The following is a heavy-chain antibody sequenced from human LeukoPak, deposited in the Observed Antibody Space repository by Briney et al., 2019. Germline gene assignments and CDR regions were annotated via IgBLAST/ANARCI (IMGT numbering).Heavy chain of an antibody. CDR1: GFTFSSYS. J-gene: IGHJ6*03. CDR2: ISSSSSYI. V-gene: IGHV3-21*01. Sequence: PGGSLRLSCAASGFTFSSYSMNWVRQAPGKGLEWVSSISSSSSYIYYADSVKGRFTISRDNAKNSLYLQMNSLRAEDTAVYYCARDESGAGYSYGYDREGIDYYYYYYMDVWGKGTTVTVSS. D-gene: IGHD5-18*01. CDR3: ARDESGAGYSYGYDREGIDYYYYYYMDV.